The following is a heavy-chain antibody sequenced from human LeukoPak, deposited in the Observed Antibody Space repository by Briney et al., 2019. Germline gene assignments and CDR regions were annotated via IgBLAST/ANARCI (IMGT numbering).Heavy chain of an antibody. CDR1: GYTLTELS. V-gene: IGHV1-24*01. Sequence: ASVKVSCKVSGYTLTELSMHWVRQAPGKGLEWMGGFDPEDGETIYAQKFQGRVTMTEDTSTGTAYMELSSLRSEDTAVYYCATVEYCGGDCYHRFDYWGQGTLVTVSS. D-gene: IGHD2-21*02. J-gene: IGHJ4*02. CDR3: ATVEYCGGDCYHRFDY. CDR2: FDPEDGET.